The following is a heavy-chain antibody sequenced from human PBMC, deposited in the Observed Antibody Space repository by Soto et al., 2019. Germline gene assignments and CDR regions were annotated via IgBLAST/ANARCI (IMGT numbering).Heavy chain of an antibody. CDR2: IGGSGVKT. Sequence: EVQLLESGGGLVQPGGSLRLSCAASGFTFSNYAMSWVRQAPGKGLEWISAIGGSGVKTYYADSVKGRFTISRDNSGVTLSPQMKGLRVEDTALYYWAKSAGLGELLSHYCFDNWGQGTLVTISS. V-gene: IGHV3-23*01. D-gene: IGHD3-10*01. J-gene: IGHJ4*02. CDR3: AKSAGLGELLSHYCFDN. CDR1: GFTFSNYA.